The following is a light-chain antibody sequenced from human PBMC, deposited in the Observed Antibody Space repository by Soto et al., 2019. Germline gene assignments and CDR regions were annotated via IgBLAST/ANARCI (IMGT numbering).Light chain of an antibody. CDR3: HPYERYPLT. J-gene: IGKJ1*01. CDR2: AAS. Sequence: AIRMTQSPSSFSASTGDRVTITCRARQGISSYLAWSQQKPGKAPKLLIYAASTLQIGVPSRFSSSGSVTEFTLTISCPQSEDLAMRYCHPYERYPLTFGQGTQGPIK. V-gene: IGKV1-8*01. CDR1: QGISSY.